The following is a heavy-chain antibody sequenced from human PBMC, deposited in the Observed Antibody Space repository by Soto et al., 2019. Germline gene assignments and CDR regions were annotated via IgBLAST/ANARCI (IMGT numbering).Heavy chain of an antibody. D-gene: IGHD3-22*01. J-gene: IGHJ4*02. V-gene: IGHV3-30-3*01. CDR1: RFTFTSYA. CDR3: ASLPRGYYDSSLDY. Sequence: LIPSGAASRFTFTSYAMQWVRQPPGKGLEWLALISYDGSNKYNAGSVKGRFTISRDNSKNTLYLQMNSLRAEDTAVYYCASLPRGYYDSSLDYWGQGTLVTVSS. CDR2: ISYDGSNK.